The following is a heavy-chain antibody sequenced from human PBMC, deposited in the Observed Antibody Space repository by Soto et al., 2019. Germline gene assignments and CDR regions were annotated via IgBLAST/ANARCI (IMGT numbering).Heavy chain of an antibody. CDR1: GGSISPYY. CDR3: ARDPTDYDLWSGWGYHGMDV. Sequence: QVQLQESGPGLVKPSETLSLTCTVSGGSISPYYWSWIRQAPGKGLGWIGYIHYTGSTKYNPSLKCRVTIVEDTSTNHCSLTLSSVTAADTAVYYCARDPTDYDLWSGWGYHGMDVWGQGTTVTVSS. J-gene: IGHJ6*02. D-gene: IGHD3-3*01. V-gene: IGHV4-59*01. CDR2: IHYTGST.